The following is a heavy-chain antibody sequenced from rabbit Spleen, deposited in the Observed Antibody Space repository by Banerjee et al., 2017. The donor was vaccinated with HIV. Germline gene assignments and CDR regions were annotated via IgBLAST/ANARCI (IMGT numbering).Heavy chain of an antibody. V-gene: IGHV1S43*01. Sequence: QEQLVESGGGLVKPGASLTLTCKASGFSFSRSYDMCWVRQAPGKGLEWIGCIYTGKGSTDYASWVNGRFTISSDNAQSTVDLKMTSLTAADTATYFCARAIVPWLGLTRLDLWGPGTLVTVS. CDR3: ARAIVPWLGLTRLDL. D-gene: IGHD4-1*01. J-gene: IGHJ3*01. CDR1: GFSFSRSYD. CDR2: IYTGKGST.